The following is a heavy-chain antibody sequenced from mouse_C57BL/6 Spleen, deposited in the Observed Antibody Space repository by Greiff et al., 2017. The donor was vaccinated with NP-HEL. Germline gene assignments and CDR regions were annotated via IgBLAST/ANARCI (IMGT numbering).Heavy chain of an antibody. J-gene: IGHJ2*01. CDR2: IYPSDSET. Sequence: VQLQQPGAELVRPGSSVKLSCKASGYTFTSYWMDWVKQRPGQGLEWIGNIYPSDSETHYNQKFKDKATLTVDKSSSTAYMQLSSLTSEDSAVYYCARTFYYDYDGRRDYFDYWGQGTTLTVSS. V-gene: IGHV1-61*01. CDR1: GYTFTSYW. D-gene: IGHD2-4*01. CDR3: ARTFYYDYDGRRDYFDY.